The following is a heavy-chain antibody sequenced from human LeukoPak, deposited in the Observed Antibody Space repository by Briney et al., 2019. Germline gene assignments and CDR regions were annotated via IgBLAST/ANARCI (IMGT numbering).Heavy chain of an antibody. D-gene: IGHD3-9*01. V-gene: IGHV4-59*08. CDR2: IYYSGST. Sequence: SETLSLTCTVSGGSISSYYWSWIRQPPGKGLEWIGYIYYSGSTNYNPSLKSRVTISVDTSKNQFSLKLSSVTAADTAVYYCARHRHYDILTGYYRPTFFDYWGQGTLVTVSS. CDR1: GGSISSYY. CDR3: ARHRHYDILTGYYRPTFFDY. J-gene: IGHJ4*02.